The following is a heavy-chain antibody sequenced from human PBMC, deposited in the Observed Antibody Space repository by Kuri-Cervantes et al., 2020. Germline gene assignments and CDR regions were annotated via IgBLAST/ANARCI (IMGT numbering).Heavy chain of an antibody. V-gene: IGHV3-30*18. Sequence: GGSLRLSCAASGFTFSSYGMHWVRQAPGKGLEWVVVISYDGSNKYYADSVKGRFTISRNNSKNTQYRQMNIPRAEDTAVYYGAKDRSYGSGSYYNVITYFDYWGQGTLVTVSS. CDR3: AKDRSYGSGSYYNVITYFDY. J-gene: IGHJ4*02. D-gene: IGHD3-10*01. CDR1: GFTFSSYG. CDR2: ISYDGSNK.